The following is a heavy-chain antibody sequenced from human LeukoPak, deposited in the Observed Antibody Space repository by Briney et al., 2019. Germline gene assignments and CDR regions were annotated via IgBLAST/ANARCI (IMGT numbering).Heavy chain of an antibody. D-gene: IGHD3-3*01. J-gene: IGHJ4*02. Sequence: GGSLRLSCAASGFTFDDYGMSWVRQAPGKGLEWVSGINWNGGSTGCADSVKGRFTISRDNAKNSLYLQMNSLRAEDTALYYCARDLGQFLEWLSKPSYFDHWGQGTLVTVSS. CDR3: ARDLGQFLEWLSKPSYFDH. CDR2: INWNGGST. CDR1: GFTFDDYG. V-gene: IGHV3-20*04.